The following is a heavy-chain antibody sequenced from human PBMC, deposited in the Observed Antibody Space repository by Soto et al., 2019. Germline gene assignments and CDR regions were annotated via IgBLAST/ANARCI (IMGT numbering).Heavy chain of an antibody. CDR2: IYYSGST. D-gene: IGHD3-10*01. J-gene: IGHJ5*02. V-gene: IGHV4-31*03. CDR3: ARDLPTMVGGVIIGRGWFDP. Sequence: SETLSLTCTVSGGSISSGGYYWSWIRQHPGKGLEWIGYIYYSGSTYYNPSLKSRVTISVDTSKNQFSLKLSSVTAADTAVYYCARDLPTMVGGVIIGRGWFDPWGQGTLVTVSS. CDR1: GGSISSGGYY.